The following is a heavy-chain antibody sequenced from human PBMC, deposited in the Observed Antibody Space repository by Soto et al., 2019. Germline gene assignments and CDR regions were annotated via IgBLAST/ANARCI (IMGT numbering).Heavy chain of an antibody. CDR3: ARVGGSFGFYYYYGMDV. Sequence: SETLSLTCNVSGGSVSDYYWGWIRQAPGKGLEWIGYIHCRGVINYNPSLKSRVTISVDTSKNQFSLKLSSVTAADTAVYYCARVGGSFGFYYYYGMDVWGQGTTVTVSS. CDR2: IHCRGVI. CDR1: GGSVSDYY. V-gene: IGHV4-59*02. J-gene: IGHJ6*02. D-gene: IGHD3-10*01.